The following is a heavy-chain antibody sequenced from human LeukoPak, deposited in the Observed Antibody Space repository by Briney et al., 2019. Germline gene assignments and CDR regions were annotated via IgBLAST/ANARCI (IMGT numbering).Heavy chain of an antibody. CDR2: LRYGGNT. J-gene: IGHJ4*02. V-gene: IGHV4-59*01. D-gene: IGHD6-6*01. CDR3: ARESSTSQTNLFDY. Sequence: PSESLSLTCTVSGDSITSNYWSWIRQPPGKGLGWIGYLRYGGNTNHNSSLKSRITISLDTSKNQFSLRLSSVTAADTAIYYCARESSTSQTNLFDYWGQGTLVTVSS. CDR1: GDSITSNY.